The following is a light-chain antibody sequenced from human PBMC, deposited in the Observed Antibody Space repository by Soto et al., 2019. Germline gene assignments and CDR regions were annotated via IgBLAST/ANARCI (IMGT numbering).Light chain of an antibody. CDR3: QHRSNWPIT. CDR1: QSVSSSY. V-gene: IGKV3-11*01. J-gene: IGKJ5*01. CDR2: DAS. Sequence: EIVLTQSPGTLSLSPGERATLPCRASQSVSSSYLAWYQQKPGQAPRLLIHDASNRATGIPARFSGSGSGIDFTLTISSLELEDFAVYYCQHRSNWPITFGQGTRLEI.